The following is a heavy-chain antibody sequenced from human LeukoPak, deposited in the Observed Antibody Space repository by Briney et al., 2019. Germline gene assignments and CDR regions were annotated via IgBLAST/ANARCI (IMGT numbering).Heavy chain of an antibody. CDR1: GSSISDNF. CDR3: ARDTDYYGSGRQGYFDH. D-gene: IGHD3-10*01. J-gene: IGHJ1*01. V-gene: IGHV3-66*01. CDR2: IFSGGET. Sequence: GGSLRLSCAVSGSSISDNFMGWVRQTPGKGLEWVSLIFSGGETYSADSVKGRFAISKDNSKNTLHLQMNSLRVEDTAMYYCARDTDYYGSGRQGYFDHWGQGTLVTVSS.